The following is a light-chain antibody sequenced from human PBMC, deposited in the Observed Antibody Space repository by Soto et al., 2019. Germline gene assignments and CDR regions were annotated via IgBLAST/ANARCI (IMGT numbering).Light chain of an antibody. CDR2: GAS. CDR3: QQYGSSPFT. Sequence: DIVLTQSPGTLSLSPGERATLSCRASQSISSSYLACFQQKPGQSPRLLIYGASSRPTGIPDRFSGSGSGTDFTLAISRLEPEDFALYYCQQYGSSPFTFGGGTKVDIK. CDR1: QSISSSY. V-gene: IGKV3-20*01. J-gene: IGKJ4*01.